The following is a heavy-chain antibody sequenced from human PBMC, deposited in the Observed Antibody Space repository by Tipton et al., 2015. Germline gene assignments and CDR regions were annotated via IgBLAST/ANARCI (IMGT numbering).Heavy chain of an antibody. CDR1: GFTFSNYW. J-gene: IGHJ4*02. CDR3: ARSGGYGWDF. CDR2: IKPDGSES. D-gene: IGHD5-12*01. V-gene: IGHV3-7*01. Sequence: GSLRLSCVASGFTFSNYWMTWVRQAPGKGLEWVANIKPDGSESYYLDSVKGRFTFFRDNAKNSLHLQLNNLRAKDTAVYYCARSGGYGWDFWGQGTLVTVSS.